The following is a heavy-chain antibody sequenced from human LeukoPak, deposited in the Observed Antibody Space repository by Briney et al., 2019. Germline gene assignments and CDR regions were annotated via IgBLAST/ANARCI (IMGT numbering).Heavy chain of an antibody. CDR2: VWHSGST. J-gene: IGHJ4*02. Sequence: SETLSLTCTVSGGSISSYYWSWIRQSPGKGLEWIGNVWHSGSTYYNPSLKSRITISVDTSKNQFSLSLSSVTVADTAVYYCARAGTNLGDYDFWGQGTLVTVSS. V-gene: IGHV4-59*12. CDR3: ARAGTNLGDYDF. CDR1: GGSISSYY. D-gene: IGHD4-17*01.